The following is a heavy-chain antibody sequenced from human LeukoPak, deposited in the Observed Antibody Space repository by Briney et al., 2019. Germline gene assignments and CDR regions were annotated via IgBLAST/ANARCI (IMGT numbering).Heavy chain of an antibody. V-gene: IGHV6-1*01. CDR1: GDSISNNNVA. D-gene: IGHD3-3*02. CDR3: ARHFWSGNNWFDP. CDR2: TYYRSKWYN. J-gene: IGHJ5*02. Sequence: SQTLSLTCAISGDSISNNNVAWNWIRQSPSRGLEWLGRTYYRSKWYNDFAVSVKSRITINPDTSKNQFSLQLNSVTPEDTAVYYCARHFWSGNNWFDPWGQGTLVTASS.